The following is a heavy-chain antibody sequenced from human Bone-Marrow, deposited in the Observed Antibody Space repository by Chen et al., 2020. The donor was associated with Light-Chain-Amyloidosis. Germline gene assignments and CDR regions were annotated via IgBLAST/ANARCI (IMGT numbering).Heavy chain of an antibody. J-gene: IGHJ6*02. V-gene: IGHV4-4*07. D-gene: IGHD3-22*01. Sequence: QVQLQESGPGLVKPSGTLSLTCTVSGGSISSYYWSWIRQPAGKGLEWIGRIYTSGSTNYNPSLKSRVTMSVDTSKNQFSLKLSSVTAADTAVYYCARFGYYYDSSGYYYGMDVWGQGTTVTVSS. CDR3: ARFGYYYDSSGYYYGMDV. CDR1: GGSISSYY. CDR2: IYTSGST.